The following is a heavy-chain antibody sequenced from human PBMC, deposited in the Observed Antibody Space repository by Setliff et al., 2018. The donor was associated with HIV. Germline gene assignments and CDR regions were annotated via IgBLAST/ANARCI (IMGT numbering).Heavy chain of an antibody. J-gene: IGHJ2*01. D-gene: IGHD6-13*01. Sequence: PSETLSLTCTVSGGSMRGGGNYWSWIRQHPGKGLEWIGYIPYSGSTYYNPSLNSRLTISIDTSKNQFSLKLSSLTAADTAVYYCARAAAAGTRCFDLWGRGTLVTVSS. CDR3: ARAAAAGTRCFDL. V-gene: IGHV4-31*03. CDR1: GGSMRGGGNY. CDR2: IPYSGST.